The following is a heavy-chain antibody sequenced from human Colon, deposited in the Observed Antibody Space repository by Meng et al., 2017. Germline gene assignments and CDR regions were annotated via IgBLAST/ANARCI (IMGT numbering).Heavy chain of an antibody. CDR3: ARNYYDSSGYYYGY. V-gene: IGHV1-18*01. Sequence: QVQLVQSGAEVKKPGASVKVSCQTSGYSFTSYDITWVRQAPGQGLEWMGWISVYNGNTNYAQKFQGRVTMTTDTSTSTAYMELRSLRSDDTAVYYCARNYYDSSGYYYGYWGQGTLVTVSS. CDR1: GYSFTSYD. CDR2: ISVYNGNT. J-gene: IGHJ4*02. D-gene: IGHD3-22*01.